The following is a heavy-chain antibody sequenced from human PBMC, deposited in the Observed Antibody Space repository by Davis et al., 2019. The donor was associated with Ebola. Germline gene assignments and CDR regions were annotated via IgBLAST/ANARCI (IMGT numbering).Heavy chain of an antibody. CDR2: IQQDGSET. D-gene: IGHD1-26*01. J-gene: IGHJ6*02. Sequence: PRGSLTLSCVASAFTSSSYWMSWVRQAPGKGLEWVANIQQDGSETYYVDSVKGRFTISRDHAKNSLYLQMNSLRAEDTAVYYCAREGRWELLSYYYYYGMDVWGQGTTVTVSS. CDR1: AFTSSSYW. CDR3: AREGRWELLSYYYYYGMDV. V-gene: IGHV3-7*01.